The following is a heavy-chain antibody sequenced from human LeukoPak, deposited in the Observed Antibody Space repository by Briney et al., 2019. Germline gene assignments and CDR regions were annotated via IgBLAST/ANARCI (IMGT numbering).Heavy chain of an antibody. V-gene: IGHV4-34*01. J-gene: IGHJ2*01. CDR2: INHSGST. CDR1: GGSFSGYY. D-gene: IGHD5-18*01. Sequence: PSETLSLTCAVYGGSFSGYYWSWIRQPPGKGLEWLGEINHSGSTNYNPSLMSRVTISVDTSKNQFSLKLSSVTAADTAVYYCARGRGYSYAKGYFDLWGRGTLVTVSS. CDR3: ARGRGYSYAKGYFDL.